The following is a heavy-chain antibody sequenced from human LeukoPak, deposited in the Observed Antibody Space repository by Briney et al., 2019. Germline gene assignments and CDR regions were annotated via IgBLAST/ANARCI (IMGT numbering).Heavy chain of an antibody. CDR1: GFTFSSYS. CDR2: ISSSSSTI. CDR3: ARSLGMIVVDDAFDI. D-gene: IGHD3-22*01. Sequence: PGGSLRLSCAASGFTFSSYSMNWVRQAPGKGLEWVSYISSSSSTIYYADSVKGRFTISRDNAKNSLYLQMNSLRAEDTAVYYCARSLGMIVVDDAFDIWGQGTMVTVSS. J-gene: IGHJ3*02. V-gene: IGHV3-48*04.